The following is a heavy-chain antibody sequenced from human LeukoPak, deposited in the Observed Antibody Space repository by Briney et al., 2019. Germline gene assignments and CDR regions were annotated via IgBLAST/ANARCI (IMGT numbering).Heavy chain of an antibody. Sequence: GGSLRLSCAASGFTFSSYAMHWVRQAPGKGLEWVAVIWCDGSNEYYADSVTGRFTISRDSSKNTLFLQMNSLRAEDTAVYYCAREADCSGGSCYRGAFDIWGQGTMVTVSS. CDR3: AREADCSGGSCYRGAFDI. V-gene: IGHV3-33*01. CDR2: IWCDGSNE. J-gene: IGHJ3*02. CDR1: GFTFSSYA. D-gene: IGHD2-15*01.